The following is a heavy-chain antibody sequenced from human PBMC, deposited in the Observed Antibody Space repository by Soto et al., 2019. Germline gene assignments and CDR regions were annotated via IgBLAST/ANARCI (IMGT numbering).Heavy chain of an antibody. CDR2: IYYSGST. CDR3: ARPRVDTAMVRRVVSYYFDY. D-gene: IGHD5-18*01. J-gene: IGHJ4*02. V-gene: IGHV4-39*01. CDR1: GGSISSSSYY. Sequence: QLQLQESGPGLVKPSETLSLTCTVSGGSISSSSYYWGWIRQPPGKGLEWIGSIYYSGSTYYNPSLKSRVTISVDTSKNQFSLKLSSVTAADTAVYYCARPRVDTAMVRRVVSYYFDYWGQGTLVTVSS.